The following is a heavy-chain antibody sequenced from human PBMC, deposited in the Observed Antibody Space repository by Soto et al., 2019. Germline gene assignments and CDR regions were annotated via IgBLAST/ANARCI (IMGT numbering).Heavy chain of an antibody. J-gene: IGHJ4*02. V-gene: IGHV4-30-2*01. CDR3: ARDGSERPATY. CDR1: GGSISSGGYS. D-gene: IGHD3-10*01. Sequence: SETLSLTCAVSGGSISSGGYSWNWIRQPPGKGLEWIGYIYHSGSTYYNPSLKSRVTISVDRSKNQLSLKLSSATAADTAVYYCARDGSERPATYWGQGILVTVSS. CDR2: IYHSGST.